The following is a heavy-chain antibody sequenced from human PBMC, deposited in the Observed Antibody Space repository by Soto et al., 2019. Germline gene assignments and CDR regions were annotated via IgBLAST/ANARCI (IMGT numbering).Heavy chain of an antibody. CDR2: INAGNGNT. V-gene: IGHV1-3*01. J-gene: IGHJ3*02. CDR3: ARHDCSGGSCYGAFDI. CDR1: GYTFTSYA. Sequence: ASVKVSCKASGYTFTSYAMHWVRQAPGQRLEWMGWINAGNGNTKYSQKFQGRVTISADKSISTAYLQWSSLKASDTAMYYCARHDCSGGSCYGAFDIWGQGTMVTVS. D-gene: IGHD2-15*01.